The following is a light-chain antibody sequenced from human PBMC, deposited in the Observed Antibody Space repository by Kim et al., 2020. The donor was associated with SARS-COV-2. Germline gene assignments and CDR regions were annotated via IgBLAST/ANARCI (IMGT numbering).Light chain of an antibody. CDR3: QKRANWLT. J-gene: IGKJ4*01. Sequence: EIVLTQSPATLSLSPGERATLSCRASQSFDNYLAWYQQKPGQTPRLLIYGASNRATGIPARFSGSGSGTDFTLTISSLEPEDFAVYYCQKRANWLTFGGGTKV. CDR2: GAS. CDR1: QSFDNY. V-gene: IGKV3-11*01.